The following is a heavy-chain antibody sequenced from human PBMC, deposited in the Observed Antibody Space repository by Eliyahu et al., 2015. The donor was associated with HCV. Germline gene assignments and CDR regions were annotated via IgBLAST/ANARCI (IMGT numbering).Heavy chain of an antibody. V-gene: IGHV3-11*01. CDR3: ARDPPRSWFDY. CDR1: GFTFSDYY. D-gene: IGHD2-15*01. J-gene: IGHJ4*02. Sequence: SGFTFSDYYMSWIRQAPGKGLEWVSYISSSGSSIYYADSVEGRFTISRDNAKNSLYLQMNSLRAEDTAVYYCARDPPRSWFDYWGQGTLVTVSS. CDR2: ISSSGSSI.